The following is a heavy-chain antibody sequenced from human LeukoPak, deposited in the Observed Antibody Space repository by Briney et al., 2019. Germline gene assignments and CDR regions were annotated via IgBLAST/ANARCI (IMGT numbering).Heavy chain of an antibody. J-gene: IGHJ5*02. CDR2: ISSSSSTI. CDR1: GFTFSNYA. D-gene: IGHD3-9*01. V-gene: IGHV3-48*01. CDR3: ARDAAYDILTGYYDNWFDP. Sequence: GKSLRLSCAASGFTFSNYAMHWVRQAPGKGLEWVSYISSSSSTIYYADSMKGRFTISRDNAKNSLYLQMNSLRAEDTAVYYCARDAAYDILTGYYDNWFDPWGQGTLVTVSS.